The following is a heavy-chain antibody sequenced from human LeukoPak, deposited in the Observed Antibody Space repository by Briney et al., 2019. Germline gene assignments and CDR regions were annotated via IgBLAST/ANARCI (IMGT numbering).Heavy chain of an antibody. CDR3: ARRSPYFDY. J-gene: IGHJ4*02. Sequence: GGSLRLSCAASGFTFSSYGMHWVRQAPGKGREWVAVIWYDGSNKYYADSVKGRFTISRDNSKNTLYLQMNSLRAEDTAVYYCARRSPYFDYWGQGTLVTVSS. CDR1: GFTFSSYG. D-gene: IGHD2-15*01. V-gene: IGHV3-33*01. CDR2: IWYDGSNK.